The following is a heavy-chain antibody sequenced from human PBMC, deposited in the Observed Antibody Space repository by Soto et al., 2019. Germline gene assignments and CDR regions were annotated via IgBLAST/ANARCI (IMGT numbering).Heavy chain of an antibody. V-gene: IGHV3-30*18. D-gene: IGHD3-16*01. Sequence: QVQLVESGGGVVQPGRSLRLSCAASEFTFSSHGIHWVRQPPGKGLEWLAVLSYDGSNKYYVDSVTGRFTISRDNSKNTLYLQMNSLRVEDTAVYHCAKDRVESGLGEVDYWGQGTLVTVSS. CDR1: EFTFSSHG. J-gene: IGHJ4*02. CDR2: LSYDGSNK. CDR3: AKDRVESGLGEVDY.